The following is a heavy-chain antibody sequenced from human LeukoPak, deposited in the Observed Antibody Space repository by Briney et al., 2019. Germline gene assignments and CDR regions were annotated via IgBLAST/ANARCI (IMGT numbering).Heavy chain of an antibody. Sequence: SETLSLTCAVYGGSFSGYYWSWIRQLPGKGLEWIGEINHSGSTNYNPSLKSRVTISIDTSRNQFSMNLNSVTAADTAVYYCAKGAGPPWFDPWGQGTLVTVSS. CDR3: AKGAGPPWFDP. D-gene: IGHD6-19*01. CDR2: INHSGST. CDR1: GGSFSGYY. V-gene: IGHV4-34*01. J-gene: IGHJ5*02.